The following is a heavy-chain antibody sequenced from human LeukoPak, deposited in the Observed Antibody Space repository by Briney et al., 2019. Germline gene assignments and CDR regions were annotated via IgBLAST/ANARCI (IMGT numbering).Heavy chain of an antibody. CDR2: ISYDGSNR. CDR3: AKDLRFLEWLPVYYYYYGMDV. Sequence: GGSLRLSCAASGFTFSSYGMHWVRQAPGKGLEWVAVISYDGSNRYYADSVKGRFTISRDNSKNTLYLQMNSLRAEDTAVYYCAKDLRFLEWLPVYYYYYGMDVWGQGTTVTVSS. V-gene: IGHV3-30*18. CDR1: GFTFSSYG. D-gene: IGHD3-3*01. J-gene: IGHJ6*02.